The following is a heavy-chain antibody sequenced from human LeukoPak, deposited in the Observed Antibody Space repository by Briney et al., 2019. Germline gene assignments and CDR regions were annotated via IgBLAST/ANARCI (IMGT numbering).Heavy chain of an antibody. Sequence: GSLRLSCPASGFTFSDYYMSWIRQPPGKGLEWVSYISSSGSTIYYAASVKGRFTISRDNAKNSLYLQMNSLRAEDTAVYYCAELGITMIGGVWGKGTTVTISS. CDR2: ISSSGSTI. CDR3: AELGITMIGGV. J-gene: IGHJ6*04. D-gene: IGHD3-10*02. V-gene: IGHV3-11*04. CDR1: GFTFSDYY.